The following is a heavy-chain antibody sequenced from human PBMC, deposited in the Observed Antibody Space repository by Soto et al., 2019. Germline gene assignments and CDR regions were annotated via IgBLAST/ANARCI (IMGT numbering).Heavy chain of an antibody. CDR1: GFALTISGVG. CDR2: VLWNDDK. D-gene: IGHD6-13*01. V-gene: IGHV2-5*01. J-gene: IGHJ4*02. CDR3: VRPGYSTSWKAFDY. Sequence: QITLKESGPTLVKPTQALTLTCTVSGFALTISGVGVGWIRQPPGKALEWLALVLWNDDKRYSPSLKSRLTITKDTSKNQVVLTMTHMDPVDTATYYCVRPGYSTSWKAFDYWGQGTLVTVSS.